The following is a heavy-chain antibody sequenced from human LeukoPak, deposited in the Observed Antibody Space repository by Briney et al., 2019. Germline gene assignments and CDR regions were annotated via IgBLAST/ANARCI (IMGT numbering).Heavy chain of an antibody. CDR3: ARDRYYDSSGYYSDAFDI. CDR1: GGSISSYY. D-gene: IGHD3-22*01. Sequence: KPSETLSLTCTVSGGSISSYYWSWIRQPPGKGLEWIGYIYYSGSTNYNPSLKSRVTISVDTSKNQFSPKLSSVTAADTAVYYCARDRYYDSSGYYSDAFDIWGQGTMVTVSS. J-gene: IGHJ3*02. V-gene: IGHV4-59*01. CDR2: IYYSGST.